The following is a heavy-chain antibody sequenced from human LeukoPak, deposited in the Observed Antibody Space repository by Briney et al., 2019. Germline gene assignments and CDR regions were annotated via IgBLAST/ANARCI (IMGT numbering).Heavy chain of an antibody. CDR2: IYYSGST. CDR1: GGSFSGYY. D-gene: IGHD3-22*01. J-gene: IGHJ4*02. Sequence: SETLSLTCAVYGGSFSGYYWSWIRQPPGKGLEWIGSIYYSGSTYYNPSLKSRVTISVDTSKNQFSLKLSSVTAADTAVYYCARLSLYSETIDRSFDYWGQGTLVTVSS. V-gene: IGHV4-34*01. CDR3: ARLSLYSETIDRSFDY.